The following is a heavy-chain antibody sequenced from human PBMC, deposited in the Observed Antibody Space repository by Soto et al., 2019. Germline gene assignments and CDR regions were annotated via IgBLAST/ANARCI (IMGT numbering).Heavy chain of an antibody. J-gene: IGHJ4*02. V-gene: IGHV1-46*03. D-gene: IGHD4-4*01. CDR3: ARSVTADY. Sequence: ASVKVSWKASGYTITSDYMNWLRQAPGQGLEWMGIINPSGGSTSYAQKFQGRVTMTGDTSTSTVYMELSSLRSDDTAVYYCARSVTADYWGQGTLVTVSS. CDR1: GYTITSDY. CDR2: INPSGGST.